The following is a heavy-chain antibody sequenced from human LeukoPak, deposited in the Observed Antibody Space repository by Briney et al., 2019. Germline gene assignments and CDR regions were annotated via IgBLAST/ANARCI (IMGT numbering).Heavy chain of an antibody. CDR2: ISSSGSTI. D-gene: IGHD4-17*01. CDR3: ARVYGDYYYGMDV. J-gene: IGHJ6*02. Sequence: RXXXGXGLEWVSXISSSGSTIYYADSVKGRFTISRDNAKNSLYLQMNSLRAEDTAVYYCARVYGDYYYGMDVWGQGTTVTVSS. V-gene: IGHV3-48*03.